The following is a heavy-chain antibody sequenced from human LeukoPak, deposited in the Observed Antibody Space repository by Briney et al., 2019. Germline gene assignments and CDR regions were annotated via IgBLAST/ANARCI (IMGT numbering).Heavy chain of an antibody. CDR1: RGSFSGYY. V-gene: IGHV4-34*01. CDR2: INHSGST. J-gene: IGHJ5*02. CDR3: ARVVVTAFNWFDP. Sequence: SETLSLTCAVYRGSFSGYYWSWIRQPPGKGLEWIGEINHSGSTNYNPSLKSRVTISVDTSKNQFSLKLSSVTAADTAVYYCARVVVTAFNWFDPWGQGTLVTVSS. D-gene: IGHD2-21*02.